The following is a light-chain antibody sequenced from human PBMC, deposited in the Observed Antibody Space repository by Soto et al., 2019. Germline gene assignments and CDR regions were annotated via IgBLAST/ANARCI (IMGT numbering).Light chain of an antibody. Sequence: DIVMTQSPDSLAVSLGERATINCKSSQSVLYSSNNKNYLAWYQQKSGQPPKLLIYWASTRESGVPDRFSGSGSGTDFTLTIISLQAEDVAVYYCQQYYSTPPYTFGQGTKLGIK. CDR1: QSVLYSSNNKNY. J-gene: IGKJ2*01. CDR2: WAS. V-gene: IGKV4-1*01. CDR3: QQYYSTPPYT.